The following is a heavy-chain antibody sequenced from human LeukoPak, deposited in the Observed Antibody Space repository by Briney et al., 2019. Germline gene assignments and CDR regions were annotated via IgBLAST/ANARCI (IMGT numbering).Heavy chain of an antibody. CDR3: AVVLYDILTGYCDY. J-gene: IGHJ4*02. D-gene: IGHD3-9*01. CDR1: GGSFSGYY. CDR2: INHSGST. Sequence: SETLSLTCAVYGGSFSGYYWSWIRQPPGKGLEWIGEINHSGSTNYNPSLKSRVTISVDTSKNQFSLKLSSVTAADTAVYYCAVVLYDILTGYCDYWGQGTLVTVSS. V-gene: IGHV4-34*01.